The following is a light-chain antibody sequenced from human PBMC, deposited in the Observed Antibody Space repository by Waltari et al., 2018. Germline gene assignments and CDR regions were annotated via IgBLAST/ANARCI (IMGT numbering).Light chain of an antibody. CDR3: QQYGSVPRT. CDR1: QSVCSSY. V-gene: IGKV3-20*01. CDR2: GAS. Sequence: EIVLTQSPGTLSLSPGERATLSCRASQSVCSSYLAWYQQKPGQAPRLLIYGASSRATGIPDRFSGSGSGTDFTLTISRLEPEDFAVYYCQQYGSVPRTFGQGTKVEIK. J-gene: IGKJ1*01.